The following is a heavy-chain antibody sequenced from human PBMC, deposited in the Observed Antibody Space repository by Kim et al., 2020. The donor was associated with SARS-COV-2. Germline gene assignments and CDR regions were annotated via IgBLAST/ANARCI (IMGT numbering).Heavy chain of an antibody. CDR1: GYTFTSYY. V-gene: IGHV1-46*01. Sequence: ASVKVSCKASGYTFTSYYMHWVRQAPGQGLEWMGIINPSGGSTSYAQKFQGRVTMTRDTSTSTVYMELSSLRSEDTAVYYCARGRMATITGGWFDPWGQGTLVTVSS. CDR2: INPSGGST. CDR3: ARGRMATITGGWFDP. J-gene: IGHJ5*02. D-gene: IGHD5-12*01.